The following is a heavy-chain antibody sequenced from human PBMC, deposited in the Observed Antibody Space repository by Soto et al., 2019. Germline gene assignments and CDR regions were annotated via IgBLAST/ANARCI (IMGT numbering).Heavy chain of an antibody. Sequence: PSETLSLTCSVSGGSIKSGDYYWSWVRQNSGKGLEWIGYIFHSGSTFYNPSLKSRTTISVDTSENQFSLRLSSVTAADTAVYYCARYYVSSGWTIDSSGQGIQVTVST. CDR2: IFHSGST. CDR3: ARYYVSSGWTIDS. J-gene: IGHJ4*02. V-gene: IGHV4-31*03. D-gene: IGHD3-16*01. CDR1: GGSIKSGDYY.